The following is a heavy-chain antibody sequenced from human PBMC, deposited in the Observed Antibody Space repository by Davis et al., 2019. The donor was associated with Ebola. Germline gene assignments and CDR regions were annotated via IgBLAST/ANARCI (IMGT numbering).Heavy chain of an antibody. CDR1: GFTFSSYW. Sequence: GGSLRLSCAASGFTFSSYWMSWVRQAPGKGLEWVANIKQDGSEKYYVDSVKGRFTISRDNAKNSLYLQMNSLRAEDTAVYYCARAQRAKYYYGSGSKFDYWGQGTLVTVSS. CDR3: ARAQRAKYYYGSGSKFDY. D-gene: IGHD3-10*01. CDR2: IKQDGSEK. V-gene: IGHV3-7*03. J-gene: IGHJ4*02.